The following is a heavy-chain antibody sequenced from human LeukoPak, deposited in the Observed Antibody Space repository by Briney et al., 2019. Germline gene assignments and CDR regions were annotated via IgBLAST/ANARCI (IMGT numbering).Heavy chain of an antibody. J-gene: IGHJ4*02. CDR2: IKTDGLTT. V-gene: IGHV3-74*01. D-gene: IGHD2-2*01. CDR1: GMTFSNHW. Sequence: GGSLRLSCAASGMTFSNHWMHWVRQAPGKGLVWVSLIKTDGLTTIYADSVRGRFTISRDNSKNTLYLQMNSLRAEDTAVYYCAKAIGYCSSTSCYGDYWGQGTLVTVSS. CDR3: AKAIGYCSSTSCYGDY.